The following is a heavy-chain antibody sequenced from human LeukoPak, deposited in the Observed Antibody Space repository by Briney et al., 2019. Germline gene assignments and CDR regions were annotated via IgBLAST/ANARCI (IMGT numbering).Heavy chain of an antibody. V-gene: IGHV3-21*01. CDR3: ARVRTLAYCGGDCYSKGYYGMDV. J-gene: IGHJ6*02. CDR1: GFTFSSYS. D-gene: IGHD2-21*02. Sequence: GGSLRLSCAASGFTFSSYSMNWVRQAPGKGLEWVSSISSSSSYIYYADSVKGRFTISRDNAKNSLYLQMNSLRAEDTAVYYCARVRTLAYCGGDCYSKGYYGMDVWGQETTVTVSS. CDR2: ISSSSSYI.